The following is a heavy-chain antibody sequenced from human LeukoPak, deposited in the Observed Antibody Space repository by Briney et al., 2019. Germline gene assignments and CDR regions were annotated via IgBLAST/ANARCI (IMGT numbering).Heavy chain of an antibody. CDR1: GGSISSSSYY. J-gene: IGHJ5*02. CDR3: ARRYVFPWFDP. Sequence: KPSENLSLTCTVSGGSISSSSYYWGWIRQPPGKGLEWIGSIYYSGSAYYNRSRKSRVTVSVDTSKNQFSRNLSSVPAADTAVYYCARRYVFPWFDPWGQGTLVTVSS. V-gene: IGHV4-39*01. D-gene: IGHD3-16*01. CDR2: IYYSGSA.